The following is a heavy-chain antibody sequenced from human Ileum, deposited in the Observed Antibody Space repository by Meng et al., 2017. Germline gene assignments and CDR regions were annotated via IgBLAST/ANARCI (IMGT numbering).Heavy chain of an antibody. V-gene: IGHV3-48*03. CDR1: GFTFSSYE. Sequence: GESLKISCAASGFTFSSYEMSWVRQAPGKGLEWVSYINGGSTTIYYADSVRGRFTIARDNAKNSLYLQMSSLRVEDTAVYYCARKKPGTVYFDPWGQGTLVTVSS. J-gene: IGHJ5*02. CDR3: ARKKPGTVYFDP. D-gene: IGHD5/OR15-5a*01. CDR2: INGGSTTI.